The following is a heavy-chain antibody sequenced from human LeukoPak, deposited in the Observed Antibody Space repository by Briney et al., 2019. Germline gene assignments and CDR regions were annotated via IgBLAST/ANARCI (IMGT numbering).Heavy chain of an antibody. D-gene: IGHD1-26*01. CDR1: GYTFTSHF. V-gene: IGHV1-46*01. CDR3: ARVTGGSYFKFDN. Sequence: RASVKVSCKASGYTFTSHFMHWVRQAPGQGLEWMGIINPSGGSTSYAQKFRGRVTMTRDTSTTTVYMELSSLRSEDTAVYYCARVTGGSYFKFDNWGQGTQVTVSS. CDR2: INPSGGST. J-gene: IGHJ4*02.